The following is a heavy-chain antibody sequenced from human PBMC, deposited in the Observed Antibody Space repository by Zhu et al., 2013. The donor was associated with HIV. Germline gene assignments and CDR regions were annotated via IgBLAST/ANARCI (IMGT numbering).Heavy chain of an antibody. V-gene: IGHV4-59*01. D-gene: IGHD2-15*01. CDR2: IYYSGST. Sequence: QVQLQESGPGLVKPSETLSLTCTVSGGSISSYYWSWIRQPPGKGLEWIGYIYYSGSTNYNPSLKSRVTISVDTSKNQFSLKLSSVTAADTAVYYCARHLSPYCSGGSCYSGHPWAFDIWGQGAMVTVSS. J-gene: IGHJ3*02. CDR3: ARHLSPYCSGGSCYSGHPWAFDI. CDR1: GGSISSYY.